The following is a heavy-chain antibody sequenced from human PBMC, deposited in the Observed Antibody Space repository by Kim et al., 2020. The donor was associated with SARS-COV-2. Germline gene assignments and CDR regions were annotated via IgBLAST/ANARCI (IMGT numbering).Heavy chain of an antibody. V-gene: IGHV3-48*02. CDR1: GFTFSSYS. CDR3: ARASVTMIRGVVITQNWFYP. D-gene: IGHD3-10*01. CDR2: ISRSSSTI. Sequence: GGSLRLSCAASGFTFSSYSMNWVRQAPGKGLEWVSYISRSSSTINYADSVKGRFTISRDNAKNSLYLQMNSLGDEDTAVCYCARASVTMIRGVVITQNWFYPLVEGSL. J-gene: IGHJ5*02.